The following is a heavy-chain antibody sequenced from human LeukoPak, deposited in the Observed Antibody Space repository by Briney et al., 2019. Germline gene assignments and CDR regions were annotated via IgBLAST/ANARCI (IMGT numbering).Heavy chain of an antibody. CDR2: IGSSSSYI. J-gene: IGHJ6*03. Sequence: GGSLRLSCAASGFTFTSCSMNWVRQAPGKGLEWVSSIGSSSSYIYYADSVKGRFTISIDNAKNSLYLQMNSLRAEDTAVYYCAREPYYYMDVWGKGTTVTVSS. CDR3: AREPYYYMDV. V-gene: IGHV3-21*01. CDR1: GFTFTSCS.